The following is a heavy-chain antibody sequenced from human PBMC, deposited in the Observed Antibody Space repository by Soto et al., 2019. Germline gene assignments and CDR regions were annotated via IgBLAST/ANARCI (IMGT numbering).Heavy chain of an antibody. D-gene: IGHD7-27*01. CDR3: GKGNSKWGTGDAFDI. Sequence: EVQLLESGGGVVQPGGSLRLSCAASGFTFNNYALNWVRQAPGKGLEWVSSISGTGGSTFYAGSAKGRFTISRDNSKNTLFLQMKSLRAEDTTVYYCGKGNSKWGTGDAFDIWGQGPMVTVSS. CDR1: GFTFNNYA. J-gene: IGHJ3*02. CDR2: ISGTGGST. V-gene: IGHV3-23*01.